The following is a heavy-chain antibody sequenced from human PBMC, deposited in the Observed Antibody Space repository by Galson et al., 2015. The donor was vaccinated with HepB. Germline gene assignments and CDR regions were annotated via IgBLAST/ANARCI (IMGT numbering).Heavy chain of an antibody. CDR3: ARINYHDSSGYYYGRPTSIDN. CDR2: IYHTGSA. V-gene: IGHV4-30-2*01. D-gene: IGHD3-22*01. J-gene: IGHJ4*02. CDR1: GASISSGAYS. Sequence: TLSLTCAVTGASISSGAYSWSWIRQPPGKGLEWIGYIYHTGSAYYNPSLKSRVTISVDRSKSQFSLKLSSVTAADTAVYYCARINYHDSSGYYYGRPTSIDNWGQGALVTVSS.